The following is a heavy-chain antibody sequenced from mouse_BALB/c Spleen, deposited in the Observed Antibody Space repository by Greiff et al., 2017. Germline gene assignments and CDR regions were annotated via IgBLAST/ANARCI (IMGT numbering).Heavy chain of an antibody. CDR3: ASYGNYEEFAY. V-gene: IGHV5-6*03. CDR1: GFTFSSYG. Sequence: EVMLVESGGGLVKPGGSLKLSCAASGFTFSSYGMSWVRQTPDKRLEWVATISSGGSYTYYPDSVKGRFTISRDNAKNTLYLQMSSLKSEDTAMYYCASYGNYEEFAYWGQGTLVTVSA. CDR2: ISSGGSYT. D-gene: IGHD2-1*01. J-gene: IGHJ3*01.